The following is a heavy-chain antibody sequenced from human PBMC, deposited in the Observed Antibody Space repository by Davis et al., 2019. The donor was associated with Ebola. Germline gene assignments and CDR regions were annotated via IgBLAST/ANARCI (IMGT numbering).Heavy chain of an antibody. CDR2: ISSSSSYI. J-gene: IGHJ2*01. Sequence: GESLKISCAASGFTFSSYWMSWVRQAPGKGLEWVSSISSSSSYIYYADSVKGRFTISRDNAKNSLYLQMNSLRAEDTAVYYCARVGQLWFYWYFDLWGRGTLVTVSS. V-gene: IGHV3-21*04. D-gene: IGHD5-18*01. CDR3: ARVGQLWFYWYFDL. CDR1: GFTFSSYW.